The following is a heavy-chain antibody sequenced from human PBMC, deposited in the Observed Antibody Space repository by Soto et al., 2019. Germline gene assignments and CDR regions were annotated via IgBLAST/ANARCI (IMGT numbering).Heavy chain of an antibody. CDR3: ARLIGGSKSGMDV. CDR1: GFTVSSNY. V-gene: IGHV3-53*01. J-gene: IGHJ6*02. CDR2: IYSGGST. D-gene: IGHD3-16*01. Sequence: GGSLRLSCAASGFTVSSNYMSWVRQAPGKGLEWVSVIYSGGSTYYADSVKGRFTISRDNSKNTLYLQMNSLRAEDTAVYYCARLIGGSKSGMDVWGQGTTVTVSS.